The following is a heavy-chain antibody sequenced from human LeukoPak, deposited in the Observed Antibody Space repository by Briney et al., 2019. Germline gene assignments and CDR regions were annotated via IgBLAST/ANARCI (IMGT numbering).Heavy chain of an antibody. Sequence: GASVKVSCKASGHTFTSYYMHWVRQAPGQGLEWMGIINPSGGSTSYAQKFQGRVTMTRDTSTSTVYMELSSLRSEDTAVYYCARAPSPVLLWLNWFDPWGQGTLVTVSS. V-gene: IGHV1-46*01. CDR3: ARAPSPVLLWLNWFDP. CDR2: INPSGGST. D-gene: IGHD3-10*01. CDR1: GHTFTSYY. J-gene: IGHJ5*02.